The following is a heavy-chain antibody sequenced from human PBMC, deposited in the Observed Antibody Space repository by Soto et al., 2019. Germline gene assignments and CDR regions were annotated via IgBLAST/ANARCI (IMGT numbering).Heavy chain of an antibody. CDR2: VYHSGRS. D-gene: IGHD2-21*02. J-gene: IGHJ3*02. CDR3: ARLIPYCGGDCYSVGAFDI. CDR1: GGSITNRDTY. Sequence: QLQLQESGPGLVQPSETVSLTCTVSGGSITNRDTYWGWIRQPPGKGLEWIGTVYHSGRSYYNPSRKSRVTMSVDTSKNEFSVILNSVTAADTAVYYCARLIPYCGGDCYSVGAFDIWGQGTMVTVSS. V-gene: IGHV4-39*01.